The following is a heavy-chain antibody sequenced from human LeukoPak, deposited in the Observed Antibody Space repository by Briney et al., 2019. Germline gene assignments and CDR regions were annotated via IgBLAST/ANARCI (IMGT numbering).Heavy chain of an antibody. V-gene: IGHV4-30-4*01. CDR2: IYYSGST. J-gene: IGHJ3*02. CDR3: AREDPCTNGVCPHFGAFDI. D-gene: IGHD2-8*01. Sequence: SETLSLTCTVSGGSISSGDYYWSWIRQPPGKGLEWIGYIYYSGSTYYNPSLKSRVTISVDTSKNQFSLKLSSVTAADTAVYYYAREDPCTNGVCPHFGAFDIWGQGTMVTVSS. CDR1: GGSISSGDYY.